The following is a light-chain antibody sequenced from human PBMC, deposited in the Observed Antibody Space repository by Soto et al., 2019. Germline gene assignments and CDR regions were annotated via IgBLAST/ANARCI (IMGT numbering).Light chain of an antibody. CDR2: TAS. V-gene: IGKV1-9*01. CDR1: QGIRSS. CDR3: QKVNAYPIT. J-gene: IGKJ5*01. Sequence: IQLTQSPSSLSASVGDSVTITCRASQGIRSSLAWYQQKPGIAPKLLIYTASTLQSAAPSRFSGSGSGTDFTLTISSLQPEDFATYYCQKVNAYPITFGRGTRLEI.